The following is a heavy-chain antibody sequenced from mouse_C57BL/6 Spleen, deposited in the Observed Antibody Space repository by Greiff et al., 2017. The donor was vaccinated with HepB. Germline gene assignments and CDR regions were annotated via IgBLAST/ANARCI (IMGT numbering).Heavy chain of an antibody. CDR3: ARYGNYVRYYFDY. J-gene: IGHJ2*01. CDR1: GYAFSSYW. V-gene: IGHV1-80*01. D-gene: IGHD2-1*01. CDR2: IYPGDGDT. Sequence: QVQLQQSGAELVKPGASVKISCKASGYAFSSYWMNWVKQRPGKGLEWIGQIYPGDGDTNYNGKFKGKATLTADKSSSTAYMQLSSLTSEDSAVYFCARYGNYVRYYFDYWGQGTTPTVSS.